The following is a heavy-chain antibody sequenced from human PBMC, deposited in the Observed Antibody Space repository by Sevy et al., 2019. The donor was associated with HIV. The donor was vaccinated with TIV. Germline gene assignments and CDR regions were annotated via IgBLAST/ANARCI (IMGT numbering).Heavy chain of an antibody. CDR1: GGSISSYL. J-gene: IGHJ3*02. D-gene: IGHD6-25*01. CDR3: ARDYSIAASGTPSAFDI. V-gene: IGHV1-69*06. CDR2: IIPMIVSP. Sequence: ASVKVSCKLSGGSISSYLVTWVRQAPGQGLESMGGIIPMIVSPNYAQWFHGRLTITADTSTKKAYMDLSSLSSEDTAVYYCARDYSIAASGTPSAFDIWGQGTMVTVSS.